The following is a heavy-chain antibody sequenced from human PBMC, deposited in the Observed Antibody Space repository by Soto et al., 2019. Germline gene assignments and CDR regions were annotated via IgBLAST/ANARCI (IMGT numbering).Heavy chain of an antibody. Sequence: SETLSLTCTVSGGSISSYYWSWIRQPPGKGLEWIGYIYYSGSTNYNPSLKSRVTISVDTSKNQFSLKLSSVTAADTAVYYCARVGSPGSRYYYYMYVWGKGTTVTVSS. D-gene: IGHD6-25*01. CDR3: ARVGSPGSRYYYYMYV. J-gene: IGHJ6*03. CDR1: GGSISSYY. V-gene: IGHV4-59*01. CDR2: IYYSGST.